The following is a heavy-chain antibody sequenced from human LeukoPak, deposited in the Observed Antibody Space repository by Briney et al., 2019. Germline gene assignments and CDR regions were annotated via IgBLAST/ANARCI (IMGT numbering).Heavy chain of an antibody. V-gene: IGHV3-23*01. CDR1: GFTFSSYA. J-gene: IGHJ4*02. CDR2: ISGSGGST. D-gene: IGHD5-12*01. CDR3: AKDRRKIVATITFDY. Sequence: GGSLRLSCAASGFTFSSYAMSWVRQAPGKGLEWVSAISGSGGSTYYADSAKGRFTISRDNSKNTLYLQMNSLRAEDTAVYYCAKDRRKIVATITFDYWGQGTLVTVSS.